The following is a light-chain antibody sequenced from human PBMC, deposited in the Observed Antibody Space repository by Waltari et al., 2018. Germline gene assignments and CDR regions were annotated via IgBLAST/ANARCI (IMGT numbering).Light chain of an antibody. J-gene: IGKJ4*01. CDR3: MKALQTPT. CDR2: LGS. CDR1: HNLLYTNRYQH. V-gene: IGKV2-28*01. Sequence: IVMTQSPLSLPATLGEPASLSCRSSHNLLYTNRYQHLAWSLQLPGLSPQLLNYLGSSRASGVPDRFSGSGSGTNFTLKISRVEAGDGGIYYGMKALQTPTFSGGTKVEI.